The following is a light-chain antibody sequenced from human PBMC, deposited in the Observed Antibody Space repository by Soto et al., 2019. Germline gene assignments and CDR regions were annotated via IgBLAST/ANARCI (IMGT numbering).Light chain of an antibody. CDR2: EAT. CDR1: SSDVGSYNV. Sequence: QSALTQPASVSGSPGQSITISCTGTSSDVGSYNVVSWYQQHPGKAPALMIYEATKRPSGVSNRFSGSKSGNTASLTISGLQAEDEADYYCCSFVGSNNYVFGTATQLTVL. V-gene: IGLV2-23*01. J-gene: IGLJ1*01. CDR3: CSFVGSNNYV.